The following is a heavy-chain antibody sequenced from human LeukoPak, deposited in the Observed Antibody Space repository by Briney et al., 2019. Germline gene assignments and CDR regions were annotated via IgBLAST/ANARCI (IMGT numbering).Heavy chain of an antibody. CDR3: ARDRSQEFDP. CDR2: ISSDGTNK. J-gene: IGHJ5*02. CDR1: RFIFRNYE. V-gene: IGHV3-30*04. D-gene: IGHD3-10*01. Sequence: GGSLRLSCAASRFIFRNYEMHWVRQAPGKGLEWVAFISSDGTNKDYADSVKGRFSISRDNSKNTLYLQMNRLRGDDTAVYYCARDRSQEFDPWGQGTLVTVSS.